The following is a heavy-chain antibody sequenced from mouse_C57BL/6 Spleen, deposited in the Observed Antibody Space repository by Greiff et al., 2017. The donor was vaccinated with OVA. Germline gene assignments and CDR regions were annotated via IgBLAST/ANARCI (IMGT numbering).Heavy chain of an antibody. D-gene: IGHD4-1*01. Sequence: EVHLVESEGGLVPPGSSMKLSCTASGFTFSDYYMAWVRQVPEKGLEWVANINYDGSSTYYLDSLKSRFIISRDNAKNILYLQMSSLKSEDTATYYCARDGNCWYFDVWGTGTTVTVSS. CDR3: ARDGNCWYFDV. CDR2: INYDGSST. J-gene: IGHJ1*03. CDR1: GFTFSDYY. V-gene: IGHV5-16*01.